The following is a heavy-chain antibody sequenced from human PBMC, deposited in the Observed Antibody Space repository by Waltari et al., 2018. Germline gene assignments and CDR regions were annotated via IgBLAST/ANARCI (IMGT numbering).Heavy chain of an antibody. J-gene: IGHJ5*02. V-gene: IGHV3-49*04. Sequence: DVQLAESGGGLVQPGRSLRLSCTTSGFTFVDYSMNWVRQAPGQGLEWVGFIRSKAYGETADYAASVRGRFTISRDDSKSIAYLQMNSLKTEDTAIYFCARDLMYGEHPLFDRWGQGTLVIVSS. CDR1: GFTFVDYS. D-gene: IGHD4-17*01. CDR2: IRSKAYGETA. CDR3: ARDLMYGEHPLFDR.